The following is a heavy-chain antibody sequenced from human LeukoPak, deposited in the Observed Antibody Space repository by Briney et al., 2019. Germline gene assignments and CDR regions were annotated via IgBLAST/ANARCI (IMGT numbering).Heavy chain of an antibody. CDR1: GGTFSSYA. CDR3: ASDSRTRYYDSSQGYNWFDP. D-gene: IGHD3-22*01. Sequence: GSSVKVSCKASGGTFSSYAISWVRQAPGQGLEWMGGIIPIFGTANYAQKYQGRVTITTDEYTSTAYMELSSLRSEDTAVYYCASDSRTRYYDSSQGYNWFDPWGQGTLVTVSS. J-gene: IGHJ5*02. V-gene: IGHV1-69*05. CDR2: IIPIFGTA.